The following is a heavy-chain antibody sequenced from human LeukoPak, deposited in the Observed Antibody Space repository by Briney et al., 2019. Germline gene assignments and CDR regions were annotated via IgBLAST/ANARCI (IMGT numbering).Heavy chain of an antibody. Sequence: GGSLRLSCAASGFTFNSYWMTWVHQAPGKGLEWVAYMKQDGSEIYYLDSVKGRFTISRDNANNSLYLQMNSLRAEDTALYYCARGVYQFDYWGQGTLVTVSS. D-gene: IGHD3-16*02. CDR2: MKQDGSEI. V-gene: IGHV3-7*01. J-gene: IGHJ4*02. CDR3: ARGVYQFDY. CDR1: GFTFNSYW.